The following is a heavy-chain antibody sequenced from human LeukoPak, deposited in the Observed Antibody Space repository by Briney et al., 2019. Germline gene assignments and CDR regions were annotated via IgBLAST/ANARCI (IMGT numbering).Heavy chain of an antibody. CDR2: IFYSGTT. D-gene: IGHD3-22*01. J-gene: IGHJ4*02. CDR1: GGSISSYY. V-gene: IGHV4-59*01. CDR3: ARAIVSRLDY. Sequence: SETLSPTCSVSGGSISSYYGSWIRQPPGMGLEWIGYIFYSGTTNYNPSLKSRVTISVDTSKNQFSLRLTSVTAADTAVYYCARAIVSRLDYWGQGALVTVSS.